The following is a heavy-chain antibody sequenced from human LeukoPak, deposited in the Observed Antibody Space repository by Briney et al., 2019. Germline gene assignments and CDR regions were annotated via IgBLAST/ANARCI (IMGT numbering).Heavy chain of an antibody. CDR3: ATLTGTTYPYYFVF. CDR1: GASIRHYY. V-gene: IGHV4-59*01. CDR2: LYHSGSP. D-gene: IGHD1-20*01. J-gene: IGHJ4*02. Sequence: SETLSLTCTVSGASIRHYYWSWLRQPPGKGLEWIGNLYHSGSPNYNPSLKSRVTISIDTAKNQFTLRLRTVTAADTAVYYCATLTGTTYPYYFVFWGQATLVTVSS.